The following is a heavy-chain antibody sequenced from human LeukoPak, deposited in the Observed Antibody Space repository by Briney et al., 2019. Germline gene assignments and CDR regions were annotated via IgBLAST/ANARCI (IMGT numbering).Heavy chain of an antibody. V-gene: IGHV4-59*01. CDR1: GGSISSYY. CDR3: ARVRGYSYGDLFVEDAFDI. CDR2: IYYSGST. D-gene: IGHD5-18*01. Sequence: SETLSLTCTVSGGSISSYYWSWIRQPPGKGLEWIGYIYYSGSTNYNPSLKSRVTISVDTSKNQFSLKLSSATAADTAVYYCARVRGYSYGDLFVEDAFDIWGQGTMVTVSS. J-gene: IGHJ3*02.